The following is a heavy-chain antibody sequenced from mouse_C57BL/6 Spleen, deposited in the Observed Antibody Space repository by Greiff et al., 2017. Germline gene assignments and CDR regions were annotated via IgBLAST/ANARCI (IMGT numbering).Heavy chain of an antibody. Sequence: QVTLKVSGPGILQPSQTLSLTCSFSGFSLSTFGMGVGWIRQPSGKGLEWLAHIWWDDDKYYNPALKSRLTISKDTSKHQVFLKIANVDTADTATYYCARIRYYGSSVYWYFDVWGTGTTVTVSS. CDR2: IWWDDDK. CDR3: ARIRYYGSSVYWYFDV. D-gene: IGHD1-1*01. CDR1: GFSLSTFGMG. V-gene: IGHV8-8*01. J-gene: IGHJ1*03.